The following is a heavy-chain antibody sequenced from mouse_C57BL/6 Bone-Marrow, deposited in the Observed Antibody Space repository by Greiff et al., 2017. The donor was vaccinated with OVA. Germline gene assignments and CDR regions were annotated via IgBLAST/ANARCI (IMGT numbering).Heavy chain of an antibody. D-gene: IGHD1-1*01. J-gene: IGHJ2*01. V-gene: IGHV5-4*01. CDR1: GFTFSSYA. CDR3: ARDPLVAGGD. CDR2: ISYGGSFT. Sequence: EVQLVESGGGLVKPGGSLKLSCAASGFTFSSYAMSWVRPTPANRLEWVATISYGGSFTYYPDNVKGRFTISRDNAKNNLYLQMSHLKSEDTAMYYCARDPLVAGGDWGQGTTLTVSS.